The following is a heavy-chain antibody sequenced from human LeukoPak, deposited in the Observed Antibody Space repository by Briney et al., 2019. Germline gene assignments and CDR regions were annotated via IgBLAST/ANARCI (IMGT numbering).Heavy chain of an antibody. Sequence: SETLSLTCAVYGGSFSGYYSSWIRQPPGKGLEWIGEINHSGSTSYIPSLKSRVPISVDTSKYQFYLTLSSVTAADTAVYYCARGWLEDSSGYPLAFDAFDIWGQGTMVTVSS. D-gene: IGHD3-22*01. CDR3: ARGWLEDSSGYPLAFDAFDI. CDR1: GGSFSGYY. V-gene: IGHV4-34*01. CDR2: INHSGST. J-gene: IGHJ3*02.